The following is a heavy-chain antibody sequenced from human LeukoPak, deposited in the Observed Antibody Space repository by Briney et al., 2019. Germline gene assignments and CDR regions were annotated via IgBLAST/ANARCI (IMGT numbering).Heavy chain of an antibody. CDR2: IYYSGST. CDR3: ARASRRRSSRFYFDY. V-gene: IGHV4-59*01. Sequence: PSETLSLTCTVSGDSISSYFWSWVRQPPGKGLEWIGYIYYSGSTNYNPSLKSRVTISVDTSKNQFSLKLSSVTAADTAVYYCARASRRRSSRFYFDYWGQGTLVTVSS. CDR1: GDSISSYF. J-gene: IGHJ4*02. D-gene: IGHD6-6*01.